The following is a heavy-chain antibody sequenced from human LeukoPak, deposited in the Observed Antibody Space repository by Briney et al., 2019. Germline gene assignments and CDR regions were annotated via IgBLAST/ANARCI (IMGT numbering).Heavy chain of an antibody. D-gene: IGHD6-19*01. CDR2: ISYDGSNK. CDR1: GFTFSSYG. V-gene: IGHV3-30*18. Sequence: GRSLRLSCAASGFTFSSYGMHWVRQAPGKGLEWVAVISYDGSNKYYADSVKGRFTISRDNSKNTLYLQMNSLRAEDTAVYYCAKDWVAGTFDYWGQGTLVTVSS. J-gene: IGHJ4*02. CDR3: AKDWVAGTFDY.